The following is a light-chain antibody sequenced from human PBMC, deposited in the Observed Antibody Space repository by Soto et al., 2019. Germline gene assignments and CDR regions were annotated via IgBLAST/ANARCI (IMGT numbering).Light chain of an antibody. CDR3: QQSFSAPLT. J-gene: IGKJ4*01. V-gene: IGKV1-39*01. CDR2: TAS. Sequence: DIQMTQSPSSLSASVGDRVTITCRASQNIKKYLNWYQQQPGKAPKLLIYTASSLQVGFPSRFSGSGSGTDFTLSISSLQPADSATYYCQQSFSAPLTFGGGTKVEIK. CDR1: QNIKKY.